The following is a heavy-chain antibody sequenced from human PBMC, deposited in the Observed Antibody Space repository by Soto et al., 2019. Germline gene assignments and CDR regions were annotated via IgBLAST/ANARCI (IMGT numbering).Heavy chain of an antibody. CDR3: AHRRGNSWDFDY. V-gene: IGHV2-5*02. CDR2: IYWDDDK. CDR1: GFSLSTSGVG. Sequence: QITLKESGPMLVKPTQTLTLTCTFSGFSLSTSGVGVGWIRQPPGKALEWLALIYWDDDKRYNPSLKSRLTITKDSSKNQVVLKMTHMDPVDTATYYCAHRRGNSWDFDYWGQGTLVTVSS. J-gene: IGHJ4*02. D-gene: IGHD6-13*01.